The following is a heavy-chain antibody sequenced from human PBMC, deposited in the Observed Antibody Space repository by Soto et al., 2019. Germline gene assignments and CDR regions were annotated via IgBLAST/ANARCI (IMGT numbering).Heavy chain of an antibody. CDR2: IIPIFGTA. V-gene: IGHV1-69*13. CDR1: GGTFSSYA. CDR3: ARLRAYYDFWSADPPGSGYYGMDV. J-gene: IGHJ6*02. D-gene: IGHD3-3*01. Sequence: ASVKVSCKASGGTFSSYAISWVRQAPGQGLEWMGGIIPIFGTANYAQKFQGRVTITADESTSTAYMELSSLRSEDTAVYYCARLRAYYDFWSADPPGSGYYGMDVWGQGTTVTVSS.